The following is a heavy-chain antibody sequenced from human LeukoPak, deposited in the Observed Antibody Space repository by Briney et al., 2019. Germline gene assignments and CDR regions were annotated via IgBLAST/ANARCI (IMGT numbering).Heavy chain of an antibody. Sequence: SETLSLTCAVYGGSFSGYYWSWIRQPPGKGLEWIGEINHSGSTNYNPSLKSRVTISVDTSKNQFSLKLSSVTAADTAVYYCARTHYDILTHWGQGTLVTVSS. CDR2: INHSGST. CDR1: GGSFSGYY. J-gene: IGHJ4*02. V-gene: IGHV4-34*01. D-gene: IGHD3-9*01. CDR3: ARTHYDILTH.